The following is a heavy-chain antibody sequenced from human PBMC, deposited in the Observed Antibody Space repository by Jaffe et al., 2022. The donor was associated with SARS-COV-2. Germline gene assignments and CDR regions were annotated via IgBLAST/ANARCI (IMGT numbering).Heavy chain of an antibody. J-gene: IGHJ6*02. CDR3: ARDRGIVATISRSTLDV. CDR1: GFTFSSYG. V-gene: IGHV3-33*01. Sequence: QVQLVESGGGVVQPGRSLRLSCAASGFTFSSYGMHWVRQAPGKGLEWVAVIWYDGSNKYYADSVKGRFTISRDNSKNTLYLQMNSLRAEDTAVYYCARDRGIVATISRSTLDVWGQGTTVTVSS. D-gene: IGHD2-15*01. CDR2: IWYDGSNK.